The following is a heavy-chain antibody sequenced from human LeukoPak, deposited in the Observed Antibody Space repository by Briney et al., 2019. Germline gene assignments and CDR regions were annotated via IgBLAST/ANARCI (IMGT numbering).Heavy chain of an antibody. CDR3: ARKWIFSSGYYYFDY. J-gene: IGHJ4*02. V-gene: IGHV1-2*02. CDR1: GYTFTRHY. CDR2: INPNSGGT. Sequence: ASVKVSCKASGYTFTRHYMHWVRQAPGQGLEWMGWINPNSGGTNYAQKFQGRVTMTRDTSISTAYMELSRLTSDDTAVYYCARKWIFSSGYYYFDYWGQGTLVTVSS. D-gene: IGHD3-22*01.